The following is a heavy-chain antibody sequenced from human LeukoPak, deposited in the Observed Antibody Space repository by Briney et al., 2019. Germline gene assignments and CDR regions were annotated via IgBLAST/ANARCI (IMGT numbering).Heavy chain of an antibody. V-gene: IGHV3-9*03. CDR3: AKDIFPLRYGSGSSFDY. J-gene: IGHJ4*02. D-gene: IGHD3-10*01. Sequence: GRSLRLSCAASGFTFDDYAMHWVRQAPGKGLEWVSGISWNSGSIDYAASVKGRFTISRHNAKNSLYLQMNSLRAEDMALYYCAKDIFPLRYGSGSSFDYWGQGTLVTVSS. CDR2: ISWNSGSI. CDR1: GFTFDDYA.